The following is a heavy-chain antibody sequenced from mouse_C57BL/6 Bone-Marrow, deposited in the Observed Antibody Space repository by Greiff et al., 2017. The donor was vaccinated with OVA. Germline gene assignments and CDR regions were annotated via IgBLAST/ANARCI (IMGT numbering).Heavy chain of an antibody. J-gene: IGHJ1*03. D-gene: IGHD2-12*01. CDR3: AKGSYPWYIDV. Sequence: EVQLVESGGGLVKPGGSLKLSCAASGFTFSGYAMSWVRQTPDKRLEWVAYISDGGSYTYYPDTVKGRFTISRDNAKNTLYLQMSYLKSEDTAMYYGAKGSYPWYIDVWGTGTTVTVSS. CDR2: ISDGGSYT. CDR1: GFTFSGYA. V-gene: IGHV5-4*01.